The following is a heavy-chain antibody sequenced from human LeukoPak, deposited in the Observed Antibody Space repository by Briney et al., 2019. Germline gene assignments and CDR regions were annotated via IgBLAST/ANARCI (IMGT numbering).Heavy chain of an antibody. Sequence: GGSLRLSCAVSGFTFEDYAMNWVRQSPGKGLEWVSGINWNGASAGYADSVKGRFTISRDNAKNSLYLQMNSLRAEDTAVYYCARGPLWFGELIPYWYFDLWGRGTLVTVSS. CDR2: INWNGASA. D-gene: IGHD3-10*01. CDR3: ARGPLWFGELIPYWYFDL. J-gene: IGHJ2*01. V-gene: IGHV3-20*04. CDR1: GFTFEDYA.